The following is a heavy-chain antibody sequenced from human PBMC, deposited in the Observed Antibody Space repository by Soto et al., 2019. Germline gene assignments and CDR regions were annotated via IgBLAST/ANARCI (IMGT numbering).Heavy chain of an antibody. CDR2: MYNTGST. CDR3: ARDLWGYCGTDCYPLDV. D-gene: IGHD2-21*02. CDR1: GGTISRYY. J-gene: IGHJ6*02. V-gene: IGHV4-59*01. Sequence: SETLSLTCTVSGGTISRYYWSGIRQPPGKGLEWIGYMYNTGSTVYNPPFKSRVTISVDTSKNQFSLKLNSVTAADTAVYYCARDLWGYCGTDCYPLDVWGQGTTVTVS.